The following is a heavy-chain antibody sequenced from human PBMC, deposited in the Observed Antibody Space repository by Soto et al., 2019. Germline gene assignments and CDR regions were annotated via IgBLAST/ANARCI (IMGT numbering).Heavy chain of an antibody. Sequence: PGESLKISCQASGDNFGDNFTSYWFNWVRQVPGKGLEWMGRVAPGDSHTNYSPSFEGHVTISADKSIRTAYMRWNSLKTSDTAIYYCSTGISCARYMCPFYNYGLDVWGQGTTVTVSS. CDR3: STGISCARYMCPFYNYGLDV. CDR1: GDNFGDNFTSYW. CDR2: VAPGDSHT. D-gene: IGHD3-16*02. V-gene: IGHV5-10-1*01. J-gene: IGHJ6*02.